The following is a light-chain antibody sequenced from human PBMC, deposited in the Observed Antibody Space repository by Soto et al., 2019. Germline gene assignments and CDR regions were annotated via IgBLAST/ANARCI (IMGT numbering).Light chain of an antibody. J-gene: IGKJ4*01. V-gene: IGKV1-5*03. CDR1: QSIGTS. CDR2: KAS. CDR3: QQYKSYPVT. Sequence: DIQMTQSPSTLSPSAGDRVTITCRASQSIGTSLAWYQQKPGKAPDVLIYKASTLETGVPSRFSGSGSGTEFTLTITSLQPYDFATDYGQQYKSYPVTFGGGTKVEIK.